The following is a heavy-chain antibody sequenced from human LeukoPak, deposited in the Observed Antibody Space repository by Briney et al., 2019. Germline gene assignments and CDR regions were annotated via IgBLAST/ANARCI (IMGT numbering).Heavy chain of an antibody. CDR3: ARDKRYYDFWSGYLADY. D-gene: IGHD3-3*01. Sequence: ASVKVSCKASGYTFTGYYMPWVRQAPGQGLEWMGWINPNSGGTNYAQKFQGRVTMTRDTSISTAYMELSRLRSDDTAVYYCARDKRYYDFWSGYLADYWGQGTLVTVSS. V-gene: IGHV1-2*02. CDR2: INPNSGGT. J-gene: IGHJ4*02. CDR1: GYTFTGYY.